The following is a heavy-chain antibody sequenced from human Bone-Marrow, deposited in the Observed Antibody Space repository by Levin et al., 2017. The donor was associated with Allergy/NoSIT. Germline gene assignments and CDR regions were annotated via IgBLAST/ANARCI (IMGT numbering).Heavy chain of an antibody. CDR3: VKSSGNYFYYYGMDV. CDR2: ISSGSRYI. V-gene: IGHV3-21*06. CDR1: GFTFSSYS. J-gene: IGHJ6*02. D-gene: IGHD1-26*01. Sequence: GGSLRLSCAASGFTFSSYSMNWVRQAPGKGLEWVSSISSGSRYIYYADSVKGRFTISRDDARNSLYLQMNSLRAKDTALYYCVKSSGNYFYYYGMDVWGQGTTVTVSS.